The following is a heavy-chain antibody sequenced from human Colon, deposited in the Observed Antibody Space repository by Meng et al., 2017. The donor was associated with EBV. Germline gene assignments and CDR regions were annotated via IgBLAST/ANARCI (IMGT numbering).Heavy chain of an antibody. J-gene: IGHJ4*02. CDR1: GDSIGSSYG. CDR3: ARGRRFGSGRYALDY. CDR2: SYDSVST. V-gene: IGHV4-4*02. Sequence: SEQGLVEPSGTLSLICAVCGDSIGSSYGWTWVRQPPEKGLEWVGESYDSVSTNYNTSLKSRLTLSVDKSKSQFSLELISVTAADTAVYYCARGRRFGSGRYALDYWGQGTLVTVSS. D-gene: IGHD3-10*01.